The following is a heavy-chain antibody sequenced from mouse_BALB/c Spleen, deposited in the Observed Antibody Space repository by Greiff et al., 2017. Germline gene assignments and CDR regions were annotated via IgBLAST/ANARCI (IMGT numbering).Heavy chain of an antibody. D-gene: IGHD2-4*01. J-gene: IGHJ3*01. V-gene: IGHV2-6-4*01. CDR1: GFSLSRYS. Sequence: VMLVESGPGLVAPSQSLSITCTVSGFSLSRYSVHWVRQPPGKGLEWLGMIWGGGSTDYNSALKSRLSISKDNSKSQVFLKMNSLQTDDTAMYYCARSLHYDYEAWFAYWGQGTLVTVSA. CDR2: IWGGGST. CDR3: ARSLHYDYEAWFAY.